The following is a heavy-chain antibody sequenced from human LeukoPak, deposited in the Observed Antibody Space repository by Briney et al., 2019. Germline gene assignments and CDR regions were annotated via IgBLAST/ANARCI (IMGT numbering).Heavy chain of an antibody. CDR3: ARGIPAVDY. CDR2: ISSSSTYI. V-gene: IGHV3-21*01. J-gene: IGHJ4*02. Sequence: GGSLRLSCAASGFTFSSYAMSWVRQAPGKGLEWVSSISSSSTYIYYADSVKGRFTISRDKAKNSLSLQMNSLRAEDTAIYYCARGIPAVDYWGQGTLVTVSS. D-gene: IGHD6-25*01. CDR1: GFTFSSYA.